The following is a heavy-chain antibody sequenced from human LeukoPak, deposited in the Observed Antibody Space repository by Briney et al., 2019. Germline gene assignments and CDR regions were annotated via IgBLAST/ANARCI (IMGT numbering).Heavy chain of an antibody. CDR1: GGSFSGYY. V-gene: IGHV4-34*01. Sequence: SETLSLTCAVYGGSFSGYYWSWIRQPPGKGLEWIGEINHSGSTNYNPSLKSQVTISVDTSKNQFSLKLSSVTAADTAVYYCARMVGAAKWFDPWGQGTLVTVSS. D-gene: IGHD2-15*01. J-gene: IGHJ5*02. CDR2: INHSGST. CDR3: ARMVGAAKWFDP.